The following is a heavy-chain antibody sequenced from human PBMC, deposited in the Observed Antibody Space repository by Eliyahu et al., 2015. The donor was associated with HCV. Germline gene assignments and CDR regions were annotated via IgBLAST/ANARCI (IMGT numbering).Heavy chain of an antibody. J-gene: IGHJ4*02. CDR2: IYYSGNT. V-gene: IGHV4-39*01. D-gene: IGHD6-19*01. CDR3: ASITVAGRSY. CDR1: GGSISSSSYY. Sequence: QLQLQESGPGLVKPSETLSLTCTVXGGSISSSSYYWGWIRQPPGKGLEWIGSIYYSGNTYYNPSLKSRVTISVDTSKNQFSLKLSSVTAADTAVYYCASITVAGRSYWGQGTLVTVSS.